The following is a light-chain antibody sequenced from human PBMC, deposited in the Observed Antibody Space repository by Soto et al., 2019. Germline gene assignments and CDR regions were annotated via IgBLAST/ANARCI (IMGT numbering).Light chain of an antibody. CDR1: QSVGSY. CDR2: DAS. J-gene: IGKJ1*01. V-gene: IGKV3-11*01. CDR3: QQRSIWPPDT. Sequence: EIVLTQSPATLSLSPGEGATLSCRASQSVGSYLAWYQQKPGQAPRLLIYDASNRATGIPARFSGSGSGTDFTLTTSSLEPEDFAVYYCQQRSIWPPDTFGQGTKVEIK.